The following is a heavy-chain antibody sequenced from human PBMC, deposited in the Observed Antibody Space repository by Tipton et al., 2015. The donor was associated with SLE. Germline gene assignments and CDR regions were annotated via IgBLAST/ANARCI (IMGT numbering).Heavy chain of an antibody. Sequence: TLSLTCTVSGGSISSYYWSWIRQPPGKGLEWIGYIYYSGSTNYNPSLKSRVTIPVDTSKNQFSLKLSSVTAADTAVYYCARNPTIWSGYYGWFDPWGQGTLVTVSS. CDR2: IYYSGST. J-gene: IGHJ5*02. D-gene: IGHD3-3*01. CDR3: ARNPTIWSGYYGWFDP. V-gene: IGHV4-59*01. CDR1: GGSISSYY.